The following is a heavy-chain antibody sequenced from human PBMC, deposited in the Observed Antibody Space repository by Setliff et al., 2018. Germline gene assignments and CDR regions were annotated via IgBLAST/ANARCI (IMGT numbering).Heavy chain of an antibody. Sequence: SCKASGGTFSSYAISWVRQAPGKGLEWVSAISGSVKSKSDGGTIDYAAPVEGRFTISRDDSRNTLSLQMNSLKTEDTAVYYCTTGATIWGQGTMVTVSS. J-gene: IGHJ3*02. V-gene: IGHV3-15*01. CDR3: TTGATI. CDR2: VKSKSDGGTI. CDR1: GGTFSSYA.